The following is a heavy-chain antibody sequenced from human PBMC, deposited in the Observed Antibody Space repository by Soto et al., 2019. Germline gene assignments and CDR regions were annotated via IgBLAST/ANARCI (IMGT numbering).Heavy chain of an antibody. Sequence: GGSLRLSCAASGFTFSSYAMHWVRQAPGKGLEWVAVISYDGSNKYYADSVKGRFTISRDNSKNTLYLQMNSLRAEDTAVYYCARDPGSGSYYRPVWFDPWGQGTLVTVSS. V-gene: IGHV3-30-3*01. CDR1: GFTFSSYA. J-gene: IGHJ5*02. D-gene: IGHD3-10*01. CDR2: ISYDGSNK. CDR3: ARDPGSGSYYRPVWFDP.